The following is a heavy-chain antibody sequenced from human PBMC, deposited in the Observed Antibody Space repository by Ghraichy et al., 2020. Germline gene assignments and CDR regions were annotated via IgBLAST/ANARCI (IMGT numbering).Heavy chain of an antibody. CDR1: AGSISSSNHF. CDR2: RHYSGIT. Sequence: SETLSLTCSVSAGSISSSNHFWGWIRQAPGKGLECIGIRHYSGITWYDVSLKSRVTISVDTSKNQLSLNLRSVTAANTAVYYCARHSPRGDVCYSRFCWFDPWGQGALVTVSS. V-gene: IGHV4-39*01. D-gene: IGHD2-15*01. J-gene: IGHJ5*02. CDR3: ARHSPRGDVCYSRFCWFDP.